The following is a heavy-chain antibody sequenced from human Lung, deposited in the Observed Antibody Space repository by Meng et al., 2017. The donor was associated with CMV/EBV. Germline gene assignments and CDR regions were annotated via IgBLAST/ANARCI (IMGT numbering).Heavy chain of an antibody. J-gene: IGHJ4*02. CDR1: GFTFGDYA. Sequence: SCTASGFTFGDYAMTWVRQAPGKRLEWIGFIRNRTRGGTTEYAASVKGRFSILRDDSKSIAYLQMDSVKIEDTGVYFCARGPSYSSGFPDCWGQGTLVTVSS. CDR3: ARGPSYSSGFPDC. D-gene: IGHD6-19*01. CDR2: IRNRTRGGTT. V-gene: IGHV3-49*04.